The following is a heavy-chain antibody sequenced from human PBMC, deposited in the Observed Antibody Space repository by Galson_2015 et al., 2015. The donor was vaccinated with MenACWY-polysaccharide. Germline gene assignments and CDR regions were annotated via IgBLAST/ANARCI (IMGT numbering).Heavy chain of an antibody. CDR2: MNPKSGNT. J-gene: IGHJ5*02. CDR1: GYTFTSSD. Sequence: SVKVSCKASGYTFTSSDINWERQATGQGLEYLGWMNPKSGNTGYAQKFQGRVSMTRDISINTAYMELSSLRSDDTAVYYCARREGIAETNTVRLDPWGQGTLVSVSS. CDR3: ARREGIAETNTVRLDP. V-gene: IGHV1-8*01. D-gene: IGHD6-13*01.